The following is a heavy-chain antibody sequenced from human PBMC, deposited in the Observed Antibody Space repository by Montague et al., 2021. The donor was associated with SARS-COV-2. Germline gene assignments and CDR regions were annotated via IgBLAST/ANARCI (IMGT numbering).Heavy chain of an antibody. CDR3: ARDFPRWLQFDPYFDY. D-gene: IGHD5-24*01. CDR1: GGSISSYY. Sequence: SETLSLTCTVSGGSISSYYWSWTRQPPGKGLEWIGYIYYSGSTNXXPSLKSRVTISVDTSKNQFSLKLSSVTAADTAVYYCARDFPRWLQFDPYFDYWGQGTLVTVSS. J-gene: IGHJ4*02. V-gene: IGHV4-59*01. CDR2: IYYSGST.